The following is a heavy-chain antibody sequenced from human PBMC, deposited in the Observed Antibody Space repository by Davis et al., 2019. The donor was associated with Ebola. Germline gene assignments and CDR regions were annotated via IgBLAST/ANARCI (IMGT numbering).Heavy chain of an antibody. CDR2: IYHSGSD. CDR3: AMYDYRQYYFDS. D-gene: IGHD4-11*01. J-gene: IGHJ4*02. Sequence: SWVRQTPGKGLEWIGYIYHSGSDYYSPSFQGRVTMSLDRSKNQFSLNLTSITAADTAIYYCAMYDYRQYYFDSWGQGTPVTVS. V-gene: IGHV4-30-2*01.